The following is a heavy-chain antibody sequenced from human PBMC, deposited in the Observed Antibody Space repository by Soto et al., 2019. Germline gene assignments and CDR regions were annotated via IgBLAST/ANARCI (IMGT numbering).Heavy chain of an antibody. CDR1: GYRFNTDG. CDR3: ARDERAWCDDDTCESHFDS. Sequence: QVRLVQSGPEMKRPGASVKVSCQASGYRFNTDGISWVRQAPGQGREWMGFISAYNGCTAFATNLQGRLTLTTDTLTNTAYMELTNLRSEDTAMYYCARDERAWCDDDTCESHFDSWGQG. J-gene: IGHJ4*02. V-gene: IGHV1-18*01. D-gene: IGHD2-8*01. CDR2: ISAYNGCT.